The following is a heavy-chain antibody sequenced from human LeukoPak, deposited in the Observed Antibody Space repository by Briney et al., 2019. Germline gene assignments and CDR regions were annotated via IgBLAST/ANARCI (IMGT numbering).Heavy chain of an antibody. CDR3: ARDQGGSGGK. V-gene: IGHV3-21*01. D-gene: IGHD3-10*01. CDR2: ISSSGTYI. Sequence: PGGSLRLSCAASGFTFSSYSMHWVRHAPWKGLEWVSSISSSGTYIYYADSVKGRFTISRDNAKNSVHLQMNSLRAEDTAVYYCARDQGGSGGKWGQGTLVTVSS. J-gene: IGHJ4*02. CDR1: GFTFSSYS.